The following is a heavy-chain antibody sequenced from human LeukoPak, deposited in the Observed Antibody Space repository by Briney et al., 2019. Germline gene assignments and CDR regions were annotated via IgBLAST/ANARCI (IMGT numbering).Heavy chain of an antibody. D-gene: IGHD3-3*01. J-gene: IGHJ3*02. CDR1: GLTFSSYG. V-gene: IGHV3-33*01. CDR3: ARDIVPYDFWSGYYKNSAFDI. CDR2: IWYDGSNK. Sequence: QSGGSLRLSCAASGLTFSSYGMHWVRQAPGKGLEWVAVIWYDGSNKYYADSVKGRFTISRDNSKNMLYLQMNSLRAEDTAVYYCARDIVPYDFWSGYYKNSAFDIWGQGTMVTVSS.